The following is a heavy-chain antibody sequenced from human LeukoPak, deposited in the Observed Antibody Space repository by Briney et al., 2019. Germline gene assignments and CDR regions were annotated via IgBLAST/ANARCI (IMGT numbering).Heavy chain of an antibody. V-gene: IGHV1-18*01. Sequence: ASVKVSCKASGYTFTSYGISWVRQAPGQGLEWMGWISAYNGNTNYAQKLQGRVTVTTDTSTSTAYMELRSLRSDDTAVYYCASTDGEQAPSYYYYGMDVWGQGTTVTVSS. CDR3: ASTDGEQAPSYYYYGMDV. J-gene: IGHJ6*02. D-gene: IGHD4-17*01. CDR1: GYTFTSYG. CDR2: ISAYNGNT.